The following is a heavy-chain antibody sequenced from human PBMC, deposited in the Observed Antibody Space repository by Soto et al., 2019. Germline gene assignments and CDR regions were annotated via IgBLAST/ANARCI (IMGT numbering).Heavy chain of an antibody. CDR1: GGSFSCYY. J-gene: IGHJ4*02. Sequence: PSETLSLTCAVYGGSFSCYYWSWIRQPPGKGLEWIGEINHSGTAYSIPSLNGRLTLSVDSSQTQFSLKLTSVTAADSAFYYCARIHWAQSSLDYWGRGILVTVSS. D-gene: IGHD6-19*01. V-gene: IGHV4-34*01. CDR3: ARIHWAQSSLDY. CDR2: INHSGTA.